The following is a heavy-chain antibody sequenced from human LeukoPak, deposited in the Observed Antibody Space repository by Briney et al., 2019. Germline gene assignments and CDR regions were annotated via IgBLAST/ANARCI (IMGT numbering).Heavy chain of an antibody. J-gene: IGHJ4*02. D-gene: IGHD6-19*01. CDR1: GFTVSDNY. V-gene: IGHV3-53*01. Sequence: PGGSLRLSCVASGFTVSDNYMSWVRQAPGKGLEWVSVISGGENTYYAESVKGRFTISRDNSKNTLYLQMNSLRAEDTAVYYCAYHSGIAVAGAFDYWGQGTLVTVSS. CDR3: AYHSGIAVAGAFDY. CDR2: ISGGENT.